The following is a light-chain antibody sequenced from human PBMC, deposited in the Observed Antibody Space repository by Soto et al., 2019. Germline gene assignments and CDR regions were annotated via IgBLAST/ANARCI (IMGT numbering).Light chain of an antibody. CDR2: DVS. CDR1: QSVGVS. J-gene: IGKJ1*01. Sequence: EIVLAQSPGTLSLSPGDTATLSCRASQSVGVSLAWYQQKPGQPPRLLVYDVSNRATGIPARFSGSGSETDFNLTISTLEPEDFAVYYCQQRSDWPTTWTCGQGTKVDI. V-gene: IGKV3-11*01. CDR3: QQRSDWPTTWT.